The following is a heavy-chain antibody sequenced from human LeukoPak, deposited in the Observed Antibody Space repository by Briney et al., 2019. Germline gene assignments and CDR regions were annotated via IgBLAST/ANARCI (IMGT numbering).Heavy chain of an antibody. Sequence: SVKVSCKASGYTFTSYDINWVRQATGQGLEWMGRIIPIFGTANYAQKFQGRVTITTDESTSTAYMELSSLRSEDTAVYYCARDRLEITFGGVIVASEKDLCFDYWGQGTLVTVSS. V-gene: IGHV1-69*05. CDR2: IIPIFGTA. CDR1: GYTFTSYD. J-gene: IGHJ4*02. CDR3: ARDRLEITFGGVIVASEKDLCFDY. D-gene: IGHD3-16*02.